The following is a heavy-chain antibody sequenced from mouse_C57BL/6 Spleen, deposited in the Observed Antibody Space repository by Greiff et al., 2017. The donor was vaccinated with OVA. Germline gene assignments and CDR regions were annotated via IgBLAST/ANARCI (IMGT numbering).Heavy chain of an antibody. D-gene: IGHD2-4*01. Sequence: VQLKESGPGLVKPSQSLSLTCSVTGYSITSGYYCNWIRQFPGNKLEWMGYISYDGSNNYNPSLKNRISITRDTSKNQFFLKLNSVTTEDTATYYCARAADYGFAYWGQGTLVTVSA. CDR3: ARAADYGFAY. CDR2: ISYDGSN. J-gene: IGHJ3*01. V-gene: IGHV3-6*01. CDR1: GYSITSGYY.